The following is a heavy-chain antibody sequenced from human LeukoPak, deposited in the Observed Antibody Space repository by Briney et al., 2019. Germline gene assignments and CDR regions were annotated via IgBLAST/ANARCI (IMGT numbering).Heavy chain of an antibody. CDR2: ILASGSPT. CDR3: AKDLRPDGVDNFDH. J-gene: IGHJ4*02. D-gene: IGHD2-8*01. CDR1: GFNFNSYT. V-gene: IGHV3-23*01. Sequence: GGSLRLSCAASGFNFNSYTMNWVRQAPGEGLQWVANILASGSPTYYADSVKGRFIISRDNSKDTLYLQMNSLRVEDTAIYYCAKDLRPDGVDNFDHWGQGILVTVSS.